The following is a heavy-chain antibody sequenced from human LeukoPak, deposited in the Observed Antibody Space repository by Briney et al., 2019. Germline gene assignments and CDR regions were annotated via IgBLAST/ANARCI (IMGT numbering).Heavy chain of an antibody. D-gene: IGHD3-10*01. CDR3: ARRYYYGFDP. V-gene: IGHV4-59*01. J-gene: IGHJ5*02. Sequence: SETLSLTCTVSGGSISSYYWSWIRQPPGKGLEWIGYIYYSGSTNYNPSLESRVTISVDTSKNQFSLKLSSVTAADTAVYYCARRYYYGFDPWGQGTLVTVSS. CDR2: IYYSGST. CDR1: GGSISSYY.